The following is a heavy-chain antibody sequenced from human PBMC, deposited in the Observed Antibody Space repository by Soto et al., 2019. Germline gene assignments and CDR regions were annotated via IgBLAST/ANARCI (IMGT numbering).Heavy chain of an antibody. D-gene: IGHD3-10*01. Sequence: QVQLVESGGGVVQPGRSLRLSCAASGFTFSSYAMHWVRQAPGKGLEWVAVISYDGSNKYYADSVKGRFTISRDKSKNTLYRHTNSMRAEDTAVYYCAREYGSGTYYCYWGHGTLVTGSS. J-gene: IGHJ4*01. CDR1: GFTFSSYA. CDR2: ISYDGSNK. V-gene: IGHV3-30-3*01. CDR3: AREYGSGTYYCY.